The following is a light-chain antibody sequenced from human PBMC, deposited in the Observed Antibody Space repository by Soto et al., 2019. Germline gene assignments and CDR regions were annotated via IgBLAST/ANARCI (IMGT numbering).Light chain of an antibody. V-gene: IGKV3-20*01. Sequence: EIVLTQSPGTVSLSPGERATLSCRASQSVSSIYLAWYQKKPGQAPRILIYGASSRATDIPDRFSGSGSGTDFTLTISRLEPEDSAVYYCQQYGTSPTFGGGTKVEIK. CDR3: QQYGTSPT. CDR2: GAS. CDR1: QSVSSIY. J-gene: IGKJ4*01.